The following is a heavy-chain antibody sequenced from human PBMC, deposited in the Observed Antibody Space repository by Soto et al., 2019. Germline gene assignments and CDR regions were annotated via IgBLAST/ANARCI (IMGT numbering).Heavy chain of an antibody. Sequence: ASVKVSCKASGYTFTDYYMHWVRQAPGQGLEWMGWINPNSGGTNYAQKFQGRVTMTRDTSISTAYMELNRLRSDDTAVYYCARDQSPSSVGPGMDVWGQGTTVTVSS. J-gene: IGHJ6*02. V-gene: IGHV1-2*02. CDR2: INPNSGGT. CDR1: GYTFTDYY. CDR3: ARDQSPSSVGPGMDV. D-gene: IGHD3-10*01.